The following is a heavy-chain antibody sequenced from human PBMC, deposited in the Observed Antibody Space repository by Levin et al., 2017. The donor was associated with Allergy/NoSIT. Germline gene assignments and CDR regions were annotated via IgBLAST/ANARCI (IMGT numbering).Heavy chain of an antibody. CDR3: ARAEWATVTNDAFDI. D-gene: IGHD4-17*01. Sequence: GGSLRLSCAASGFTFSSYGMHWVRQAPGKGLEWVAVIWYDGSNKYYADSVKGRFTISRDNSKNTLYLQMNSLRAEDTAVYYCARAEWATVTNDAFDIWGQGTMVTVSS. J-gene: IGHJ3*02. CDR1: GFTFSSYG. CDR2: IWYDGSNK. V-gene: IGHV3-33*01.